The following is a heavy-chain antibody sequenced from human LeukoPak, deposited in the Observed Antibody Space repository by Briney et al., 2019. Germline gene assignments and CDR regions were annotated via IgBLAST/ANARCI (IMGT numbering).Heavy chain of an antibody. CDR3: TRQNCTGGSCSYVDC. Sequence: GGSLRLSCAASGLTFSSYAMSWVRQASGKGLEWVGLIRTKTRNYAATYAESVKGRFTISRDDSKNTAYLQMNSLKMEDTAVYYCTRQNCTGGSCSYVDCWGQGTLVTVSS. CDR1: GLTFSSYA. CDR2: IRTKTRNYAA. J-gene: IGHJ4*02. D-gene: IGHD2-8*02. V-gene: IGHV3-73*01.